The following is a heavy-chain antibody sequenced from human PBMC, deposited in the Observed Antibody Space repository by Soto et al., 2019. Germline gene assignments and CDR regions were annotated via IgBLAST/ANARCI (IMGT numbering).Heavy chain of an antibody. V-gene: IGHV3-30-3*01. D-gene: IGHD1-26*01. Sequence: GGALRLSCAASGFTFISYAMHWVLQAPGKGLEWVAVISYDGSNKYYADSVKGRFTISRDNSKNTLYLQMNSLRAEDTAVYYCARARGSYYSRIDYWGQGTLVTVSS. CDR1: GFTFISYA. CDR3: ARARGSYYSRIDY. J-gene: IGHJ4*02. CDR2: ISYDGSNK.